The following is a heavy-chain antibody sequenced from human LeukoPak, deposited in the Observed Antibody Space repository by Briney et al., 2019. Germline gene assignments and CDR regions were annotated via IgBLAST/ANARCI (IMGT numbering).Heavy chain of an antibody. CDR1: GFTFSSYE. Sequence: GRSLRLSCAASGFTFSSYEMNWVRQAPGKGLEWVSYISSSGTTIYYADSVKDRFTVSRDNAKNSLYLQMNSLRAEDTAVYYCARVGVVVAATGNLWFDPWGQGTLVTVSS. J-gene: IGHJ5*02. V-gene: IGHV3-48*03. CDR3: ARVGVVVAATGNLWFDP. CDR2: ISSSGTTI. D-gene: IGHD2-15*01.